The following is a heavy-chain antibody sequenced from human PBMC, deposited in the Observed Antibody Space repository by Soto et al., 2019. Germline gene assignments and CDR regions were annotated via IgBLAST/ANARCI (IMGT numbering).Heavy chain of an antibody. CDR1: GGAFSRCA. V-gene: IGHV1-69*13. J-gene: IGHJ5*02. CDR2: ITPMFGKP. CDR3: ARTYDFRTGYYQGREANWFDP. D-gene: IGHD3-3*01. Sequence: GASAKASCKASGGAFSRCAINWVRQAPGQGLEWMGGITPMFGKPNYAQKFQGRVTITADESISTAYMELSSLRSEDTAVYYCARTYDFRTGYYQGREANWFDPWGQGTLVTVSS.